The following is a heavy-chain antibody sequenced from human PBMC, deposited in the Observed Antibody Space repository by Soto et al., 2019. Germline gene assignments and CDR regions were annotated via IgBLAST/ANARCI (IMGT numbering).Heavy chain of an antibody. CDR2: FDVGNGDT. CDR3: ARDEPRPRSTFDY. Sequence: QVQLVQSGAEEKKPGASVKVSCKASGYIFTNYAIHWVRQAPGQRLEWMGWFDVGNGDTKYSQKFQDRVTITTDTSASTAYMELSSLRAEDTAVYYCARDEPRPRSTFDYWGQGTLVTVSS. V-gene: IGHV1-3*05. J-gene: IGHJ4*02. CDR1: GYIFTNYA.